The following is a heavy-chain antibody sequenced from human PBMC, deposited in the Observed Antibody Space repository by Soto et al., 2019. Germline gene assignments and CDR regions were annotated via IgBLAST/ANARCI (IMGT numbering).Heavy chain of an antibody. V-gene: IGHV3-48*02. CDR2: IHSSSSII. Sequence: PGGSLRLSCAASGLTFTSYSMNWVRQAPGKGLEWVSFIHSSSSIIYYADSVKDRFTISRDNAKNSLYLQMNSLRDEDTAVYYCARDRGYTYGFDFWGQGALVTVSS. J-gene: IGHJ4*02. CDR3: ARDRGYTYGFDF. D-gene: IGHD5-18*01. CDR1: GLTFTSYS.